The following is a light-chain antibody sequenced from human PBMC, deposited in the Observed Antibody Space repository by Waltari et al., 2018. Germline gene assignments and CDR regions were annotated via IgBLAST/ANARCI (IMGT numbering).Light chain of an antibody. CDR2: DTS. CDR1: QSVTNY. V-gene: IGKV3-11*01. Sequence: IVLTQSPAILSLSPGERASLSCRASQSVTNYLAWYQQKPGQAPRLLNKDTSNRATGIPARFSGSGFGTDFTLTISSLEPEDFAVYYCQQRRDWPLTFGGGTKVEIK. J-gene: IGKJ4*01. CDR3: QQRRDWPLT.